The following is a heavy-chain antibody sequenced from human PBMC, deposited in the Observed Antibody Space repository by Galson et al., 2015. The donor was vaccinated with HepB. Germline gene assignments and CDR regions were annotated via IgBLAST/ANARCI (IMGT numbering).Heavy chain of an antibody. Sequence: SLRLSCAASGFTFSRHYMQWVRQAQGKGLEWVAFIGTSGTTRLYADYAKGRFTISRDDDKNSLFLQMSSLRDEDTAVYYCAREAQGFDPWGQGTLVTVSS. CDR2: IGTSGTTR. CDR3: AREAQGFDP. CDR1: GFTFSRHY. J-gene: IGHJ5*02. V-gene: IGHV3-48*02.